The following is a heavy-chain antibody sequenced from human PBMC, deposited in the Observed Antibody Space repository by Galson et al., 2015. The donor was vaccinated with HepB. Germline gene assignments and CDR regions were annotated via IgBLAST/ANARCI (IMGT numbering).Heavy chain of an antibody. CDR2: INTDGSST. J-gene: IGHJ4*02. D-gene: IGHD3-22*01. CDR3: ARDSYSHSSGYYRGVDY. Sequence: SLRLSCAASGFTFSSYWMHWVRQGPGKGLVWVSRINTDGSSTSYADSAKGRFTISRDNAKNTLYLQMNSLRAEDTAVYYCARDSYSHSSGYYRGVDYWGQGTLITVSS. CDR1: GFTFSSYW. V-gene: IGHV3-74*01.